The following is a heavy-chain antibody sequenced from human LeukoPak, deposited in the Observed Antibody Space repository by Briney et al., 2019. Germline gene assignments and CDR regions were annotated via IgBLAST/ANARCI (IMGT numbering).Heavy chain of an antibody. CDR3: ATDQAYSDY. J-gene: IGHJ4*02. CDR1: GSTFKSYG. Sequence: PGGSLRLSCAASGSTFKSYGTHWLRQAPGKGLEWVAVIWYDGSNKYYADSVKGRFTISRDDSKNTLYLQMNSLRTEDTAVYYCATDQAYSDYWGQGTLVTVSS. V-gene: IGHV3-33*08. CDR2: IWYDGSNK.